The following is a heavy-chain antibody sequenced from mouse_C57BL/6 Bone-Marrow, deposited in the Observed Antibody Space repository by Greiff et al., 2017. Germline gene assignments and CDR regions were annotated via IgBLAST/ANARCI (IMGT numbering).Heavy chain of an antibody. CDR1: GFTFTDYY. D-gene: IGHD2-4*01. CDR2: IRNKANGYTT. J-gene: IGHJ3*01. V-gene: IGHV7-3*01. Sequence: EVMLVESGGGLVQPGGSLSLSCAASGFTFTDYYMSWVRQPPGKALEWLGFIRNKANGYTTEYSASVKGRFTISRDNSQSILYLQMNALRAEDSATYYCARYDDYDVWFAYWGQGTLVTVSA. CDR3: ARYDDYDVWFAY.